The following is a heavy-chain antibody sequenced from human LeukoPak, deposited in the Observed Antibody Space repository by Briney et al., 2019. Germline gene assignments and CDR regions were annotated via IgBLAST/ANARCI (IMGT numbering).Heavy chain of an antibody. D-gene: IGHD6-6*01. V-gene: IGHV3-30*02. J-gene: IGHJ6*03. CDR2: IRYDGTNK. Sequence: GGSLRLSCAASGFTFSNYGMHWVRQAPGKGLEWVAFIRYDGTNKYYADSVKGRFTISRDNSKNTLYLQMNSLRAEDTAVYYCARNWQLVPASYYYYYMDVWGKGTTVTVSS. CDR1: GFTFSNYG. CDR3: ARNWQLVPASYYYYYMDV.